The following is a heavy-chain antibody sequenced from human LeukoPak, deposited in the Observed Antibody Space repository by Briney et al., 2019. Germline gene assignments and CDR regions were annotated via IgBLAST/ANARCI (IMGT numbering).Heavy chain of an antibody. CDR1: GFTVSSNY. V-gene: IGHV3-66*01. J-gene: IGHJ3*02. D-gene: IGHD3-16*02. Sequence: GGSLRLSCAASGFTVSSNYMSWVRQAPGKGLEWVSVIYSGGSTHYADSVKGRFTISRDNSKNTLYLQMNSLRAEDTAVYYCANDMGELSFRPDAFDIWGQGTMVTVSS. CDR2: IYSGGST. CDR3: ANDMGELSFRPDAFDI.